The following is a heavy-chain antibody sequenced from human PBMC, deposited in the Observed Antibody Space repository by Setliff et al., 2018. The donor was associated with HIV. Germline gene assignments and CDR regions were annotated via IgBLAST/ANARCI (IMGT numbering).Heavy chain of an antibody. CDR2: RYPGDSDI. D-gene: IGHD3-3*01. J-gene: IGHJ5*02. V-gene: IGHV5-51*01. Sequence: PGESLKISCKTSGYSFTTYWIRWVRQMPGKGLEWMALRYPGDSDIRYSPSFQSQVTVSVDKSMGTAFLQWNSLKASDTALYFCARAPNSPDYSNFWYADHWGQGTLVTSPQ. CDR1: GYSFTTYW. CDR3: ARAPNSPDYSNFWYADH.